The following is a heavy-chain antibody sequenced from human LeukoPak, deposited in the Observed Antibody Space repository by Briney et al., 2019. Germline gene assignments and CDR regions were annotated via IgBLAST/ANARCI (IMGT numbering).Heavy chain of an antibody. D-gene: IGHD5-12*01. CDR1: GFTFCDYA. Sequence: GGSLRHSCTASGFTFCDYAMTWVRQAPGKGLEWVGFIRSKAYGGTTEFAASVKGRFTISRDDSKSIAYLQMSSLKTEDTAVYYCTTYDPSNYYGMDVWGQGTTVTVS. CDR3: TTYDPSNYYGMDV. J-gene: IGHJ6*02. CDR2: IRSKAYGGTT. V-gene: IGHV3-49*04.